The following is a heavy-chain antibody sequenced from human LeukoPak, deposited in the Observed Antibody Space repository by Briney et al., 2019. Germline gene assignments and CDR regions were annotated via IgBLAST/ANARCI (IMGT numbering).Heavy chain of an antibody. D-gene: IGHD3-22*01. CDR1: RFTFSNYW. V-gene: IGHV3-53*01. CDR3: ASWTYYYDSSGYY. CDR2: IYSGGST. Sequence: GGSLRLSCADSRFTFSNYWMSWVRQAPGKGLEWVSVIYSGGSTYYADSVKGRFTISRDNSKNTLYLQMNSLRAEDTAVYYCASWTYYYDSSGYYWGQGTLVTVSS. J-gene: IGHJ4*02.